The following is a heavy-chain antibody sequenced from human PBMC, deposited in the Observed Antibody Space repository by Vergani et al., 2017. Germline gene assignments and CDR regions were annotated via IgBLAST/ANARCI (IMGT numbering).Heavy chain of an antibody. J-gene: IGHJ4*02. D-gene: IGHD6-6*01. CDR2: ISSSSSYI. V-gene: IGHV3-21*01. Sequence: EVQLVESGGGLVKPGGSLRLSCAASGFTFSSYSMNWVRQAPGKGLEWVSSISSSSSYIYYADSEKGRFTISRDNAKNSLYLQMNSLRAEDTAVYYCARSSIAARPWGFGFDYWGQGTLVTVSS. CDR3: ARSSIAARPWGFGFDY. CDR1: GFTFSSYS.